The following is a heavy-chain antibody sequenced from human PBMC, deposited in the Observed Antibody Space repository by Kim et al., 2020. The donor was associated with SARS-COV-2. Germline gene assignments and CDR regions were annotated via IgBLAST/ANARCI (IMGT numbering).Heavy chain of an antibody. Sequence: GGSLRLSCAASGFPFSSYWKHWVRQAPGKGLVWVSRISGDGSSTTYADSVKGRFTISRDNAKNTLYLQMNSLRAEDTAVYYCASSDTTIPCAYWGQGTLVTVSS. V-gene: IGHV3-74*01. CDR3: ASSDTTIPCAY. CDR1: GFPFSSYW. D-gene: IGHD5-18*01. J-gene: IGHJ4*02. CDR2: ISGDGSST.